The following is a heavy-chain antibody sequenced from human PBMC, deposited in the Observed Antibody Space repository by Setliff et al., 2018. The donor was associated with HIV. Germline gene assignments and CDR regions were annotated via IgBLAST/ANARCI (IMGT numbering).Heavy chain of an antibody. CDR2: INSDGSST. CDR3: ARHSDWYGNDAFDI. CDR1: GFTFSPYW. J-gene: IGHJ3*02. Sequence: GGSLRLSCAASGFTFSPYWMHWVRQAPGKGLVWVSRINSDGSSTSYADSVKGRFTISRDNAKNTLYLQMNSLRGEDTAVYYCARHSDWYGNDAFDIWGQGTRVTVSS. V-gene: IGHV3-74*01. D-gene: IGHD6-19*01.